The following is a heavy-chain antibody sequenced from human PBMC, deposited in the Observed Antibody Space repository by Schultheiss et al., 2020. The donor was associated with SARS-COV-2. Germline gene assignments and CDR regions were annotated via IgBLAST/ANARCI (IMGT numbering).Heavy chain of an antibody. V-gene: IGHV4-34*01. CDR2: INHSGST. Sequence: SETLSLTCAVYGGSFSGSYWSWIRQPPGKGLEWIGEINHSGSTNYNPSLKSRVTISADTSKNQFSLKLSSVTAADTAVYYCARRSTTSVGMDVWGQGTTVTVSS. D-gene: IGHD2/OR15-2a*01. CDR1: GGSFSGSY. CDR3: ARRSTTSVGMDV. J-gene: IGHJ6*02.